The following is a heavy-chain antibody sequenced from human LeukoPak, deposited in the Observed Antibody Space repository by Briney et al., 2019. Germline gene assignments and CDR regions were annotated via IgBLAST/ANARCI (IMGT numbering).Heavy chain of an antibody. V-gene: IGHV4-39*01. D-gene: IGHD6-13*01. J-gene: IGHJ6*02. CDR2: IYYSGST. Sequence: PSETLSLTCTVSGGSISSSSYYWGWIRQPPGKGLEWIGSIYYSGSTYYNPSLKSRVTISVDTSKNQFSLKLSSVTAADTAVYYCARAVIAAAGTVYYYYGMDVWGQGTTVTVSS. CDR1: GGSISSSSYY. CDR3: ARAVIAAAGTVYYYYGMDV.